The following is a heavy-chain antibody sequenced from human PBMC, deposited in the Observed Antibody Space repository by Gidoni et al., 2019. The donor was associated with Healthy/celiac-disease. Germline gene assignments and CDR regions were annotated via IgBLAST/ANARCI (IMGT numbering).Heavy chain of an antibody. CDR1: GFTFSSYG. V-gene: IGHV3-33*01. CDR3: ASPVAAAGGYYYYGMDV. D-gene: IGHD6-13*01. CDR2: IWYDGSNK. J-gene: IGHJ6*02. Sequence: QVQLVESGGGVVQPGRSLRLSCAASGFTFSSYGMHWVRQAPGKGLEWVAVIWYDGSNKYYADSVKGRFTISRDNSKNTLYLQMNSLRAEDTAVYYCASPVAAAGGYYYYGMDVWGQGTTVTVSS.